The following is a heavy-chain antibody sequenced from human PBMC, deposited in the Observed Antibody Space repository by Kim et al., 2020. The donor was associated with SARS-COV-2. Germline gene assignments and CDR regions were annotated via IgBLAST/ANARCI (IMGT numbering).Heavy chain of an antibody. CDR2: IYPGDSDT. CDR1: GYSFTSYW. V-gene: IGHV5-51*01. CDR3: ASLDCSGGSCYEEYDAFDI. Sequence: GESLKISCKGSGYSFTSYWIGWVRQMPGKGLEWMGIIYPGDSDTRYSPSFQGQVTISADKSISTAYLQWSSLKASDTAMYYCASLDCSGGSCYEEYDAFDIWGQGTMVTVSS. J-gene: IGHJ3*02. D-gene: IGHD2-15*01.